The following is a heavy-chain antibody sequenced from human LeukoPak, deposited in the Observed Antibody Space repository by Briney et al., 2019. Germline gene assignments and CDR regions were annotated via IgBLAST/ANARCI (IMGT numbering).Heavy chain of an antibody. D-gene: IGHD2-2*01. CDR3: ARGMRGIVVVPAAVDY. Sequence: GGSLRLSCAASGFTFSNAWMSWVRQAPGKGLEWVSSISSSSSYIYYADSVKGRFTISRDNAKNSLYLQMNSLRAEDTAVYYCARGMRGIVVVPAAVDYWGQGTLVTVSS. CDR2: ISSSSSYI. J-gene: IGHJ4*02. V-gene: IGHV3-21*01. CDR1: GFTFSNAW.